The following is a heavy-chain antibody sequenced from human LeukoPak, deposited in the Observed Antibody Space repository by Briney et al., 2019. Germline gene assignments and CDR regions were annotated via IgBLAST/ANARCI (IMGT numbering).Heavy chain of an antibody. D-gene: IGHD1-26*01. Sequence: GGSLRLSCAASGFTFSSYWMHWVRQAPGKGLVWVSHVKSGGSSITYADSVKGRFTISRDNAKNTLYLQMNSLRAEDTAVYYCARGDPIGRYWGQGTLVTVSS. CDR1: GFTFSSYW. J-gene: IGHJ4*02. V-gene: IGHV3-74*01. CDR2: VKSGGSSI. CDR3: ARGDPIGRY.